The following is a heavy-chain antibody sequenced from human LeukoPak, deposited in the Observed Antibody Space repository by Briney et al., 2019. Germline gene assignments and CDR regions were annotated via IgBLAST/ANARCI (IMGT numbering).Heavy chain of an antibody. Sequence: SVKVSCKASGGAFSSYAISWVRQAPGQGLEWMGGIIPIFGTANYAQKFQGRVTITADESTSTAYMELSSLRSEDTAVYYCARGPHFTPYYFDYWGQGTLVTVSS. J-gene: IGHJ4*02. V-gene: IGHV1-69*13. CDR2: IIPIFGTA. CDR3: ARGPHFTPYYFDY. CDR1: GGAFSSYA. D-gene: IGHD3-3*02.